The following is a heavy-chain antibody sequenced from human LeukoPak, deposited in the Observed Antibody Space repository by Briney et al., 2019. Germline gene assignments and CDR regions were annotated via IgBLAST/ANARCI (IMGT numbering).Heavy chain of an antibody. V-gene: IGHV4-59*01. CDR1: GGSISTYC. Sequence: PSETLSLTCTVSGGSISTYCWGWIRQPPGKGLEWIGYIYYTGSTYYSSSLKSRVTISVDTSKNQFSLKLISVTAADAAVYYCARVRSYCSGGSCYPYYFDYWGQGTLLTVSS. CDR2: IYYTGST. CDR3: ARVRSYCSGGSCYPYYFDY. D-gene: IGHD2-15*01. J-gene: IGHJ4*02.